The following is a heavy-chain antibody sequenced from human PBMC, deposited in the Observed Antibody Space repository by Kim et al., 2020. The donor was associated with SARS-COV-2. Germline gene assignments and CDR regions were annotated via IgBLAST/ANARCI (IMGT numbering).Heavy chain of an antibody. Sequence: AASVKGRFTISRDESKNTAYLQMNSLKTEDTAVYYCTRHDYYDSSGNKDVWGQGTTVTVSS. J-gene: IGHJ6*02. V-gene: IGHV3-73*01. D-gene: IGHD3-22*01. CDR3: TRHDYYDSSGNKDV.